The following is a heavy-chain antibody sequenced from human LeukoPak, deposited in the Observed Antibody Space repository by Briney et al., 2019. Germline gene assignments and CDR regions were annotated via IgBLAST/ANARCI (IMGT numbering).Heavy chain of an antibody. Sequence: SETLSLTCTVSGGSISSGSYYWGWIRQPPGKGLEWIGSIYYSGSTYYNPSLKSRVTISVDTSKNQFSLKLNSVTAADTAVYYCTRDLGQWLVDYWGQGTLATVSS. CDR3: TRDLGQWLVDY. D-gene: IGHD6-19*01. V-gene: IGHV4-39*07. J-gene: IGHJ4*02. CDR2: IYYSGST. CDR1: GGSISSGSYY.